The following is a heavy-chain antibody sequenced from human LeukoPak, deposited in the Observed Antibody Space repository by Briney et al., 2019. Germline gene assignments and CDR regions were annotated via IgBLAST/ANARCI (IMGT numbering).Heavy chain of an antibody. CDR3: ARRSGSYAGYFDY. D-gene: IGHD1-26*01. CDR2: IYHSGTT. V-gene: IGHV4-4*02. J-gene: IGHJ4*02. Sequence: SETLSLTCAVSGGSISSSRWWNWVRQPPGKGLEWIGEIYHSGTTNYNPSLKSRVIISADKSNNQFSLKFNSVTAADTAVYYCARRSGSYAGYFDYWGQGTLVTVSS. CDR1: GGSISSSRW.